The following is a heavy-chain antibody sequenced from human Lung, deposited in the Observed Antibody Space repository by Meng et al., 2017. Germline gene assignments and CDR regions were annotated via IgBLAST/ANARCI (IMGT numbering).Heavy chain of an antibody. CDR1: GFTFSTHW. CDR3: ARGGVTTDD. J-gene: IGHJ4*02. V-gene: IGHV3-74*01. D-gene: IGHD4-17*01. CDR2: ITGDGSST. Sequence: EVRLLEYGGGLVQPGGALGLSCAASGFTFSTHWMHWVRQAPGKGLEWVSRITGDGSSTIYADSVQGRFTMSRDNAKNTLSLQMNSLRAEDTAVYYCARGGVTTDDWGQGTLVTVSS.